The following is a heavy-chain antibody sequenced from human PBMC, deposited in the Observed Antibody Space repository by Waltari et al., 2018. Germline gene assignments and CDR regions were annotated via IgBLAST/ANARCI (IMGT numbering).Heavy chain of an antibody. CDR1: GYTLTELS. CDR3: ATVGIAVAGTSFDY. Sequence: QVQLVQSGAEVKKPGASVKVSCKVSGYTLTELSMHWVRQTPGKGLEWMGGFDPEDGETIYAQKFQGRVTMTEDTSTDTAYMELRSLRSEDTAVYYCATVGIAVAGTSFDYWGQGTLVTVSS. CDR2: FDPEDGET. V-gene: IGHV1-24*01. D-gene: IGHD6-19*01. J-gene: IGHJ4*02.